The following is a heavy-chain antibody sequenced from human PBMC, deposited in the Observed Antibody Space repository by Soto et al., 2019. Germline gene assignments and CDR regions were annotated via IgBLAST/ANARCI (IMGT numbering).Heavy chain of an antibody. V-gene: IGHV1-3*01. Sequence: ASVKVSCKASGFTFSKYAMQWVRQALGQRPEWMGWINAGNGNTKYSQKFQDRFTITRDTSANTVYMELRSLRSDDTAVYYCARDQSLDRNYYYGIDVWGQGTSVTVSS. CDR3: ARDQSLDRNYYYGIDV. J-gene: IGHJ6*02. CDR1: GFTFSKYA. CDR2: INAGNGNT.